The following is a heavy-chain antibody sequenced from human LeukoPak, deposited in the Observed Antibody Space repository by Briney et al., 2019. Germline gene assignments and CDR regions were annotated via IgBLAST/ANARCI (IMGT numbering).Heavy chain of an antibody. V-gene: IGHV3-48*01. Sequence: GGSLRLSCAASGFTFSSYSMNWVRQAPGNGMEWVSYIRNSSRTIYYADSVKGRFTISRDKAKNSLFLQMNSLRAEDTAVYYCARDGSGRVPEMSAPDYWGQGTLVTVSS. CDR2: IRNSSRTI. CDR1: GFTFSSYS. CDR3: ARDGSGRVPEMSAPDY. D-gene: IGHD3-10*01. J-gene: IGHJ4*02.